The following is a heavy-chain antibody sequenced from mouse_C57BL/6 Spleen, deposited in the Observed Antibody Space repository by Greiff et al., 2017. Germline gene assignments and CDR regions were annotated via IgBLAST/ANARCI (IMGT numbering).Heavy chain of an antibody. V-gene: IGHV1-20*01. J-gene: IGHJ4*01. Sequence: EVQLQQSGPELVKPGDSVKISCKASGYSFTGYFMNWVLQSHGKSLECIGRINPYNGATFYNPKLTGNATLTVDKSSSTAHMELRSLTSEDSAVYYYARGENWDYDVGYYAMDYWGQGTSVTVSS. D-gene: IGHD2-4*01. CDR2: INPYNGAT. CDR3: ARGENWDYDVGYYAMDY. CDR1: GYSFTGYF.